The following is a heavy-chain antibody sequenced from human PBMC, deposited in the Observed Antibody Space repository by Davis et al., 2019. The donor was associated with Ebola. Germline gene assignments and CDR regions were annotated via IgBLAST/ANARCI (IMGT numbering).Heavy chain of an antibody. D-gene: IGHD2-2*01. CDR2: ISSSSGYI. CDR1: GCTFSSDA. CDR3: ARGKDIVVVPAAGWFDP. Sequence: PGGSLRLSCTVSGCTFSSDAMSLVRQAPGRGLEWVSSISSSSGYIYYADSVKGRFTISRDNAKNSLYLQMNSLRAEDTAVYYCARGKDIVVVPAAGWFDPWGQGTLVTVSS. J-gene: IGHJ5*02. V-gene: IGHV3-21*01.